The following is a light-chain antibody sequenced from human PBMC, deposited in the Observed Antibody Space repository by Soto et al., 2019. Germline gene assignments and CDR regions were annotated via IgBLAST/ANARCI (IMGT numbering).Light chain of an antibody. J-gene: IGLJ1*01. CDR3: CSYAGSYICYV. Sequence: QSALTQPRSVSGSPGQSVTISCTGTSSDVGGYNYVSWYQQHPGKAPKLMIYDVSKRPSGVPDRFSGSKSGNTASLTISGLQAEDEADYYCCSYAGSYICYVFGSGTKVTV. CDR2: DVS. CDR1: SSDVGGYNY. V-gene: IGLV2-11*01.